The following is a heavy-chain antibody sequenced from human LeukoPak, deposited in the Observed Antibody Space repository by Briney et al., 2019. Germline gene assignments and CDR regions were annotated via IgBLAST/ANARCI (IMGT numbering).Heavy chain of an antibody. CDR1: GYTFTGYY. D-gene: IGHD2-15*01. J-gene: IGHJ5*02. CDR3: ARDRAGGEATNWFDP. Sequence: ASVKVSCKASGYTFTGYYMHWVRQAPGQGLEWMGWINPNSGGTNYAQKFQGRVTMTRDTSISTAYMELSRLRSDDTAVYYCARDRAGGEATNWFDPWGQGTLVTVSS. V-gene: IGHV1-2*02. CDR2: INPNSGGT.